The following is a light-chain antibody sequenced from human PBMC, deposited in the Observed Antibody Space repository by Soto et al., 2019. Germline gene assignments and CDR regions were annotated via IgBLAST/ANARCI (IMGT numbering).Light chain of an antibody. CDR2: GAS. CDR1: QSVSSSY. J-gene: IGKJ3*01. Sequence: EIVLTQSPGTLSLSPGERATLSCRASQSVSSSYLAWYQQKPGQAPRLLIYGASSRATGIPDRFSGSGSGTDFTLTVSRLEPEDFAEYYCQQYDSSPNTFGPGTKVDFK. V-gene: IGKV3-20*01. CDR3: QQYDSSPNT.